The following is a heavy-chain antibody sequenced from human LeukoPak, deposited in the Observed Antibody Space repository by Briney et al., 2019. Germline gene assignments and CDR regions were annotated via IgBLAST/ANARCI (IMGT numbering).Heavy chain of an antibody. J-gene: IGHJ4*02. CDR1: GYTFTSYY. D-gene: IGHD3-10*01. Sequence: ASVKVSCKASGYTFTSYYMHWVRQAPGRGLEWMGIINPSGGSTSYAQKFQGRVTMTRDTSTSTVYMELSSLRSEDTAVYYCARGGNYYGSGSYLPDDYWGQGTLVTVSS. CDR2: INPSGGST. V-gene: IGHV1-46*01. CDR3: ARGGNYYGSGSYLPDDY.